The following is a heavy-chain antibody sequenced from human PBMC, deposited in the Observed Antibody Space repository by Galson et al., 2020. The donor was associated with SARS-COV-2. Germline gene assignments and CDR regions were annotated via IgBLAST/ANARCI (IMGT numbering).Heavy chain of an antibody. CDR2: TWYYGGNK. CDR3: AKAVDRRSYYAGVDY. D-gene: IGHD1-26*01. CDR1: GFTFSGYG. Sequence: GESLKISCEASGFTFSGYGMHWVRQAPGKGLEWVALTWYYGGNKFYADSVKGRFTISRDDSKNTLYLQMNSLRVEDTGVYYCAKAVDRRSYYAGVDYWGQGTLVTVSS. J-gene: IGHJ4*02. V-gene: IGHV3-33*06.